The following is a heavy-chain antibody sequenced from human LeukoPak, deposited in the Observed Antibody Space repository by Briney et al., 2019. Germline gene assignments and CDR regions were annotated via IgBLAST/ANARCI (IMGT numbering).Heavy chain of an antibody. V-gene: IGHV3-23*01. CDR3: AKDYPERSGYFWYFDL. Sequence: PGGSLRLSCAASGFTFWNYAMSWVRQAPGKGLEWVSAISGNGHSTFYAESVKGRFTLSRDNSKNTLYLQMNSLRAEDTAVYYCAKDYPERSGYFWYFDLWGRGTLVTVSS. D-gene: IGHD3-22*01. CDR2: ISGNGHST. J-gene: IGHJ2*01. CDR1: GFTFWNYA.